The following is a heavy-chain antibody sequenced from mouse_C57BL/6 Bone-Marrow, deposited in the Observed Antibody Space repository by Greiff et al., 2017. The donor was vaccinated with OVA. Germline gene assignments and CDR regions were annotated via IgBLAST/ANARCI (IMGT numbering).Heavy chain of an antibody. CDR2: IRNKANNHAT. CDR1: GFTFSDAW. CDR3: TRQGYGNYVSAY. D-gene: IGHD2-1*01. J-gene: IGHJ2*01. Sequence: VQRVESGGGLVQPGGSMKLSCAASGFTFSDAWMDWVRQSPEKGLEWVAEIRNKANNHATYYAESVKGRFTISRDDSKSRVYLQMSSLRAEDTGSYYCTRQGYGNYVSAYWGQGTTLTVSS. V-gene: IGHV6-6*01.